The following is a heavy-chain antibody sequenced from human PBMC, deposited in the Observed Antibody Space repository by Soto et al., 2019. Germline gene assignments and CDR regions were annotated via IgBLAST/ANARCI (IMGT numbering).Heavy chain of an antibody. D-gene: IGHD3-3*01. CDR3: AHRTSTYYDFWSGYFFPCFDP. CDR2: IYWDDDK. Sequence: GPTLVNPTQTLTLTCTLSGFSLSTSGGGVGWIRQPPGKALEWLALIYWDDDKRYSPSLKGRLTITKDTSKNQVVLTMTNMDPVDTATYYCAHRTSTYYDFWSGYFFPCFDPWGQGTLVTVSS. J-gene: IGHJ5*02. V-gene: IGHV2-5*02. CDR1: GFSLSTSGGG.